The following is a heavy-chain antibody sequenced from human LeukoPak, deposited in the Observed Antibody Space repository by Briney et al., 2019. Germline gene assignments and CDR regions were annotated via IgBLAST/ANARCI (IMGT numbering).Heavy chain of an antibody. CDR1: GGTFSSYA. D-gene: IGHD2-2*01. V-gene: IGHV1-69*05. Sequence: SVKVSCKVSGGTFSSYAISWVRQAPGQGLEWMGGIIPIFGTANYAQKFQGRVTITTDESTSTAYMELSSLRSEDTAVYYCARDGAYCSSTSCLNEFDPWGQGTLVTVSS. CDR3: ARDGAYCSSTSCLNEFDP. CDR2: IIPIFGTA. J-gene: IGHJ5*02.